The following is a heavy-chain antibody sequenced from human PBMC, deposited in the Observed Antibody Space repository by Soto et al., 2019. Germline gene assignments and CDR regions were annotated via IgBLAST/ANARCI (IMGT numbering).Heavy chain of an antibody. CDR1: GGSISSYY. Sequence: SETLSLTCTVSGGSISSYYWSWIRQPPGKGLEWIGYIYYSGSTNYNPSLKSRVTISVDTSKNQFSLKLSSVTAADTAVYYCARAGIPQVLFFTGGYYYGMDVWGQGTTVTVSS. CDR3: ARAGIPQVLFFTGGYYYGMDV. J-gene: IGHJ6*02. V-gene: IGHV4-59*01. D-gene: IGHD2-2*01. CDR2: IYYSGST.